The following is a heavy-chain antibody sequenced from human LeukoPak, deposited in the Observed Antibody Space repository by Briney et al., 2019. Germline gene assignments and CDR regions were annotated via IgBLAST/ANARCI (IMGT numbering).Heavy chain of an antibody. V-gene: IGHV3-23*01. CDR2: ISGSGGST. CDR3: AKGLRSAASGYFDY. D-gene: IGHD2-2*01. J-gene: IGHJ4*02. CDR1: GFTFSSYA. Sequence: GGSLRLSCAASGFTFSSYAMSWVRQAPGKGLEWVSAISGSGGSTYYADAVKGWFTISRDNSKNTLYLQMNRLRAEDTAVYYCAKGLRSAASGYFDYWGQGTLVTVSS.